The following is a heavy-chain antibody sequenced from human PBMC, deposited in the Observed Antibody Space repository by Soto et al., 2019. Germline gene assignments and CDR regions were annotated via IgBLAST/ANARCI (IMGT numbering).Heavy chain of an antibody. CDR2: ISGSGGGT. CDR1: GFIFSSYA. J-gene: IGHJ6*02. CDR3: AKCSRSGVYYYYYGMDV. D-gene: IGHD2-15*01. Sequence: GGSLRLSCAASGFIFSSYAMSWVRQAPGKGLEWVSSISGSGGGTYDADYVKGRFNISRDNSKNTLYLQMNSLRAEDTAVYYCAKCSRSGVYYYYYGMDVWGQGTTVTVSS. V-gene: IGHV3-23*01.